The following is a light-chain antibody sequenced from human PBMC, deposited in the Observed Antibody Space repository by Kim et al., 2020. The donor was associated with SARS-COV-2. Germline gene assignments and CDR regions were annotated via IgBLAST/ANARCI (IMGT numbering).Light chain of an antibody. CDR3: QNYDTAPWT. CDR1: QGIKNY. V-gene: IGKV1-27*01. CDR2: AAS. Sequence: ASVGDRVTITCRASQGIKNYVAWYQQKPGKVPEVLIYAASTLQSGVPSRFSGSGSGTTFTLTINTLQPEDVATYYCQNYDTAPWTFGQGTKVDIK. J-gene: IGKJ1*01.